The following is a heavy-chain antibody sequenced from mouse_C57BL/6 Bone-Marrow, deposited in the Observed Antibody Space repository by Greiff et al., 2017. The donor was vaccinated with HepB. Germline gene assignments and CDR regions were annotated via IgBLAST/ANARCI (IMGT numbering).Heavy chain of an antibody. D-gene: IGHD1-1*01. V-gene: IGHV1-61*01. CDR2: IYPSDSET. Sequence: QVQLQQPGAELVRPGSSVKLSCKASGYTFTSYWMDWVKQRPGQGLEWIGNIYPSDSETHYNQKFKDKATLTVDKSSSTAYMQLSSLTSEDSAVYYCARSITTVVAGDYFDYWGQGTTLTDSS. J-gene: IGHJ2*01. CDR1: GYTFTSYW. CDR3: ARSITTVVAGDYFDY.